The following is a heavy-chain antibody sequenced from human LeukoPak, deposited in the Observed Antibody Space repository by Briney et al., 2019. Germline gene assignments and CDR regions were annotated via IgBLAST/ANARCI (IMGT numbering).Heavy chain of an antibody. CDR2: ILGGAGST. V-gene: IGHV3-23*01. CDR1: GFSFSSDG. D-gene: IGHD3-22*01. J-gene: IGHJ4*02. Sequence: GGSLRLSCAASGFSFSSDGMSWVRQAPGKGLEWVSGILGGAGSTYYADSVKGRFTISRDNAKNSLYLQMNSLRAEDTAFYYCARSLYYDISNYYAPYDYWGQGTLVTVSS. CDR3: ARSLYYDISNYYAPYDY.